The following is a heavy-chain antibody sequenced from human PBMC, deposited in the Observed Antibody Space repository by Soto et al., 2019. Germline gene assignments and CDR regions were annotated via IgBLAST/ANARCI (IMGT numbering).Heavy chain of an antibody. J-gene: IGHJ4*02. CDR3: ARGPSGAKVDY. V-gene: IGHV4-30-4*01. D-gene: IGHD3-16*01. CDR2: IYNGGST. CDR1: GGSISSVYYC. Sequence: QVQLQESGPGLVKPSQTLSLTCTVSGGSISSVYYCWSWIRQSPDRGLEWIGDIYNGGSTYNNPSLTSRVTIAVDTSKNQFSLQLSSVSAADTAVYYCARGPSGAKVDYWGQGILVTVSS.